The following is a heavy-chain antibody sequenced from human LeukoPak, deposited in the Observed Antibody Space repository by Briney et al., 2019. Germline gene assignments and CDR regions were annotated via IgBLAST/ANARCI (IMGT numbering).Heavy chain of an antibody. J-gene: IGHJ5*02. V-gene: IGHV3-21*01. D-gene: IGHD6-13*01. CDR1: GFTFSSYS. Sequence: GGSLRLSCAPSGFTFSSYSMNWVRQAPGKGLEWVTSISSSSSYIYYADSVKGRFTISGDNAKNSLYLQMNSLRAEDTSVYYCVRDREDIAAADGGFDPCREGTLVTVSS. CDR2: ISSSSSYI. CDR3: VRDREDIAAADGGFDP.